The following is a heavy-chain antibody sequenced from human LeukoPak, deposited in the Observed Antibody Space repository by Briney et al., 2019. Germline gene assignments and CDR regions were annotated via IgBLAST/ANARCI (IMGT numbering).Heavy chain of an antibody. D-gene: IGHD2-15*01. CDR2: IYYGGST. CDR1: GGSISSSDYY. Sequence: PSETLSLTCTVSGGSISSSDYYWGWFRQPPGKGLEWIGSIYYGGSTYYNPSLKSRVTISVDTSMNQFSLKLSFVTTADTAVYYCARALGYCSGGSCTRGYNWFDPWGQGTLVTVPS. V-gene: IGHV4-39*01. J-gene: IGHJ5*02. CDR3: ARALGYCSGGSCTRGYNWFDP.